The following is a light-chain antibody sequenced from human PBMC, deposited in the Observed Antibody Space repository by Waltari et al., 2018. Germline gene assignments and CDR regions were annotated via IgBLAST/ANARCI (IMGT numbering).Light chain of an antibody. V-gene: IGKV3-20*01. CDR3: QNHERLPAM. CDR2: AAS. Sequence: EIVLTQSPSTLSLSPGERATLSCRASQSISRYLAWYQQKPGQAPRLLIYAASSRATGIPDRFSGSGSGTDFSLTISRLEPEDFAVYYCQNHERLPAMFGQGTKVEIK. CDR1: QSISRY. J-gene: IGKJ1*01.